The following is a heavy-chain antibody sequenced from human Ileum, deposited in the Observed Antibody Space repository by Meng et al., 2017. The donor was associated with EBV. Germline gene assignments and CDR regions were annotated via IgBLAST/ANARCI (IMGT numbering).Heavy chain of an antibody. CDR1: GASISNEHW. CDR2: IHHTRGP. V-gene: IGHV4-4*02. J-gene: IGHJ4*02. CDR3: ASNGAFSLDH. Sequence: QVQRQEAGPGLVGPSGTLCLTFSVAGASISNEHWWSWVRQSPGKGLEWIGEIHHTRGPNYNPSLKSRVIISVDKSNNHFSLRLSAVTAADTAVYYCASNGAFSLDHWGQGTLVTVSS. D-gene: IGHD2-8*01.